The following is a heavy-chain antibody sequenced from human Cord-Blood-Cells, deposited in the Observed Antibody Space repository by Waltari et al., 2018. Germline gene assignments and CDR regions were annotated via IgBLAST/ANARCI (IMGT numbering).Heavy chain of an antibody. V-gene: IGHV1-58*02. J-gene: IGHJ3*02. CDR2: IVVGSGNT. CDR1: GFTFPSSA. Sequence: QMQLVQSGPEVKKPGTSVKVSCKAYGFTFPSSAMPWVRQARGQCLEWIGWIVVGSGNTNYAQKFQERVTITRDMSTSTAYMELSSLRSEDTAVYYCAAGRPGYSSSWYYAFDIWGQGTMVTVSS. D-gene: IGHD6-13*01. CDR3: AAGRPGYSSSWYYAFDI.